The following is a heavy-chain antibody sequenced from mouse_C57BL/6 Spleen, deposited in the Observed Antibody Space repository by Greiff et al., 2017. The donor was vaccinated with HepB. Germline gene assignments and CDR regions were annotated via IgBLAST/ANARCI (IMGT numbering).Heavy chain of an antibody. V-gene: IGHV1-55*01. D-gene: IGHD1-1*01. Sequence: QVQLKQPGAELVKPGASVKMSCKASGYTFTSYWITWVKQRPGQGLEWIGDIYPGSGSTNYNEKFKSKATLTVDTSSSTAYMQLSSLTSEDSAVYYCASGANYYYGSNWYFDVWGTGTTVTVSS. CDR1: GYTFTSYW. CDR3: ASGANYYYGSNWYFDV. CDR2: IYPGSGST. J-gene: IGHJ1*03.